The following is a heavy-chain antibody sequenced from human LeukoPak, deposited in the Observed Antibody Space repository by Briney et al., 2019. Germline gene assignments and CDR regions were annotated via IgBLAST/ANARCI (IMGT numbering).Heavy chain of an antibody. CDR1: GFTFSSYA. Sequence: PGGSLRLSCAAYGFTFSSYAMSWVRQAPGKVLEWVSGISGSGGSTYYADSVKGRYTISRDNSENTLYLQMNSLRAEDTAVYYCAKVKGYDSSGYYSFFDYWGQGTLVTVSS. J-gene: IGHJ4*02. CDR3: AKVKGYDSSGYYSFFDY. CDR2: ISGSGGST. V-gene: IGHV3-23*01. D-gene: IGHD3-22*01.